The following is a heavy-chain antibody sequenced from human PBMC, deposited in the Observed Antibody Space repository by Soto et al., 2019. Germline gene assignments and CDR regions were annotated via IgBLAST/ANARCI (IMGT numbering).Heavy chain of an antibody. Sequence: SETLSLTCTVSGGSISSSSYYWGWIRQPPGKGLEWIGYIYYSGSTNYNPSLKSRVTISVDTSKNQFSLKLSSVTAADTAVYYCARLKSGGDLDYYMDVWGKGTTVTVSS. J-gene: IGHJ6*03. V-gene: IGHV4-61*05. CDR2: IYYSGST. CDR1: GGSISSSSYY. D-gene: IGHD4-17*01. CDR3: ARLKSGGDLDYYMDV.